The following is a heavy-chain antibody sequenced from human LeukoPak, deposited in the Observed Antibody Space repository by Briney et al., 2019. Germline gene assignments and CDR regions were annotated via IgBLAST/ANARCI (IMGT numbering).Heavy chain of an antibody. CDR2: IYTGGNT. J-gene: IGHJ4*02. CDR3: ARGRPPYYFDY. Sequence: QPGGSLRLSCTASGFPVSSNYMTRVRQAPGKGLEWVSVIYTGGNTDHADSVQGRFTLSRDNSKNTLYLHMNSLRVEDTAVYYCARGRPPYYFDYWGQGTLVTVSS. V-gene: IGHV3-53*01. CDR1: GFPVSSNY.